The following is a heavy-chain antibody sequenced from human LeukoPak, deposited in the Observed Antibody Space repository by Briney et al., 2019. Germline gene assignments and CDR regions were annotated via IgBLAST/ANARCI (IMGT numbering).Heavy chain of an antibody. CDR1: GFTFSAYW. V-gene: IGHV3-74*01. J-gene: IGHJ4*02. CDR2: ISSDGSTT. CDR3: VRDRGGLPVVY. Sequence: GGSLRLACAASGFTFSAYWMHWVRQVPGKGLVWVSHISSDGSTTTYAGSVKGRFTISRDNARNTLFLQMKSLRDEDTAVYYCVRDRGGLPVVYWGQGSLVTVSS. D-gene: IGHD3-10*01.